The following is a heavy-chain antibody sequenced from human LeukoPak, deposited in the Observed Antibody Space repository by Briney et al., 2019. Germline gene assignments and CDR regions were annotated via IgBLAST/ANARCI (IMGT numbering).Heavy chain of an antibody. D-gene: IGHD5-18*01. Sequence: SETLSLTCAVSGGSISSSNWWSWVRQPPGRGREWIGEIHHSGTTNYNPSLKSRVTISVDMSKNQFSLKLTSVTAADTAVYYCARESERGYSYGPPWGQGTLVTVSS. CDR3: ARESERGYSYGPP. J-gene: IGHJ4*02. CDR2: IHHSGTT. CDR1: GGSISSSNW. V-gene: IGHV4-4*02.